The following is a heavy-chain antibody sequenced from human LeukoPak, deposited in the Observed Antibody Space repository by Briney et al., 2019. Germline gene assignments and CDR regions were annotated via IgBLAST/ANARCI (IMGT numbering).Heavy chain of an antibody. CDR1: GYTFTSYA. V-gene: IGHV7-4-1*02. D-gene: IGHD6-13*01. CDR3: ARRVAAAGSTGLRYIDV. Sequence: ASVKVSCKASGYTFTSYAMNWVRQAPGQGLEWMGWINTNTGNPTYAQGFTGRFVLSLDTSVSTAYLQISSLKAEDTAVYYCARRVAAAGSTGLRYIDVWGKGTTVTVSS. CDR2: INTNTGNP. J-gene: IGHJ6*03.